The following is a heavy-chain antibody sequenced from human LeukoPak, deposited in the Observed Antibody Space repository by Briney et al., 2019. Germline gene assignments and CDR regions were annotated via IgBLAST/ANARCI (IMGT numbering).Heavy chain of an antibody. V-gene: IGHV3-7*04. J-gene: IGHJ4*02. Sequence: GGSLRLSCAASGFTFSNYEMNWVRQAPGKGLEWVANIKQDGSEKYYVDSVKGRFTISRDNAKKSLYLQMNSLRAEDTAVYYCARETEMANLDYWGQGTLVTVSS. CDR1: GFTFSNYE. CDR3: ARETEMANLDY. D-gene: IGHD5-24*01. CDR2: IKQDGSEK.